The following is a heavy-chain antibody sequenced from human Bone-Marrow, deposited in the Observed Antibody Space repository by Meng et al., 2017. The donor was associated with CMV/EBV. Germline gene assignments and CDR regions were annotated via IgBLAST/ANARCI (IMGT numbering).Heavy chain of an antibody. V-gene: IGHV4-39*07. CDR3: AREGYCSTTTCYSQVSDY. CDR1: GGSISSSSYY. J-gene: IGHJ4*02. CDR2: IYYSGST. Sequence: SETLSLTCTVSGGSISSSSYYWGWIRQPPGKGLEWIGSIYYSGSTYYNPSLKSRVTISVDTSKNQFSLKLSSVTAADTAVYYCAREGYCSTTTCYSQVSDYWGQGTLVTGSS. D-gene: IGHD2-2*01.